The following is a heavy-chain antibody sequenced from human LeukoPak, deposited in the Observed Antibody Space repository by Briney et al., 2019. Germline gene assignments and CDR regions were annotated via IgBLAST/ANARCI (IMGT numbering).Heavy chain of an antibody. J-gene: IGHJ3*02. CDR2: IYYSGST. D-gene: IGHD3-3*01. V-gene: IGHV4-39*01. CDR1: GGSISSSSYY. CDR3: ATPPPTYYDFWSGSSYDAFDI. Sequence: SETLSLTCTVSGGSISSSSYYWGWIRQPPGKGLEWIGSIYYSGSTYYNPSLKSRVTISVDTSKNQFSLKLSSVTAADTAMYYCATPPPTYYDFWSGSSYDAFDIWGQGTMVTVSS.